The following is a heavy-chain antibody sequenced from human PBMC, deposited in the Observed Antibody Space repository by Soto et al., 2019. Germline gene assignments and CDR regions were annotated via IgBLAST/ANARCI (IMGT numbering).Heavy chain of an antibody. D-gene: IGHD2-8*01. CDR3: ARSYYLADGFDG. J-gene: IGHJ3*01. CDR1: GFRFSDYG. Sequence: ASVKPCCKASGFRFSDYGFNWLRQAPGQGLEWMGWISAFNGNTETAQGLQDRVTMTTDSSTTTAHMDLTNLTTDDTAIYYCARSYYLADGFDGCGQRTMVTVSS. V-gene: IGHV1-18*01. CDR2: ISAFNGNT.